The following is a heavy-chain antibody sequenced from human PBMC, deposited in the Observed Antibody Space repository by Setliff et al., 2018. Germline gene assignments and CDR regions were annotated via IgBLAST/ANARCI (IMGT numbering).Heavy chain of an antibody. CDR3: TTSPISSGWHSNFDYNMDV. D-gene: IGHD6-19*01. CDR1: GYSISSGYY. V-gene: IGHV3-15*01. J-gene: IGHJ6*02. Sequence: PSETLSLTCTVSGYSISSGYYWGWIRQPPGKGLEWVGRIKRITDSGTTDHAAPVKGRFTVSRDDSISTLYLQMNSLKTEDTAVYYCTTSPISSGWHSNFDYNMDVWGQGTTVTVSS. CDR2: IKRITDSGTT.